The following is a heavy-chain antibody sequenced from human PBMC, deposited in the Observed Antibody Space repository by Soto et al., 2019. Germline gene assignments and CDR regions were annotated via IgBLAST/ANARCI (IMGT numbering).Heavy chain of an antibody. V-gene: IGHV3-23*01. Sequence: SGLTLSNYTMSWVRQAPGKGLEWVSAISGSGGSTYYADSVKGRFTISRDNSKNTLYLQMNCLRAEDTAVYYCAKDDSIVVVPAPYVFDYWGQGTLVTVSS. CDR2: ISGSGGST. D-gene: IGHD2-2*01. CDR3: AKDDSIVVVPAPYVFDY. CDR1: GLTLSNYT. J-gene: IGHJ4*02.